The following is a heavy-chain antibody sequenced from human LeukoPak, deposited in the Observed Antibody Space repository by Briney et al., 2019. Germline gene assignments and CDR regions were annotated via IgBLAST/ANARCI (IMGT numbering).Heavy chain of an antibody. V-gene: IGHV4-39*07. CDR3: ARDVSSGSYDAFDI. Sequence: SETLSLTCTVSGGSISSSSYYWGWIRQPPGKGLEWIGSIYYSGSTYYNPSFKSRVTISVDTSKSQYSLKLNSVTAADTAVYYCARDVSSGSYDAFDIWGQGTMVTVSS. CDR2: IYYSGST. D-gene: IGHD1-26*01. CDR1: GGSISSSSYY. J-gene: IGHJ3*02.